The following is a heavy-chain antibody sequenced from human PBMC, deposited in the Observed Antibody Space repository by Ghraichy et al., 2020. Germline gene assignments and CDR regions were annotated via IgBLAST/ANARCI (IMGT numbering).Heavy chain of an antibody. V-gene: IGHV3-13*01. J-gene: IGHJ5*02. D-gene: IGHD1-26*01. CDR2: IGTAGDT. CDR1: GFTFSSYA. CDR3: ARELGENWFDP. Sequence: GSLRLSCAASGFTFSSYAMSWVRQAPGKGLEWVSAIGTAGDTYYPGSVKGRFTISRENAKNSLYLQMNSLRAGDTAVYYCARELGENWFDPWGQGTLVTVSS.